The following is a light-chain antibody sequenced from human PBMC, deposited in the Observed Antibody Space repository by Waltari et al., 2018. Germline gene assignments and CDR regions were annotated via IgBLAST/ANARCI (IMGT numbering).Light chain of an antibody. V-gene: IGLV1-44*01. CDR1: SSNIGSNT. CDR3: AAWDDSLNGYV. Sequence: QSVLTQPPSASGTPGQRGTISRSGSSSNIGSNTVNWYQQLPGTAPKLLIYSNNQRPSGVPARFSGSKSGTSASLAISGLQSEDEADYYCAAWDDSLNGYVFGTGTKVTVL. J-gene: IGLJ1*01. CDR2: SNN.